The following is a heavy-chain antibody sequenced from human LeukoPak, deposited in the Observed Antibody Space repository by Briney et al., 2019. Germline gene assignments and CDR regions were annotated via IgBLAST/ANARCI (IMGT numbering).Heavy chain of an antibody. CDR3: ARAQSYYDFWSGSYYLDY. V-gene: IGHV1-46*01. J-gene: IGHJ4*02. CDR2: INPSGGST. Sequence: ASVKVSCKASGYTFTSYYMHWVRQAPGQGLEWMGIINPSGGSTSYAQKFQGRVTMTRDTSTSTVYMELSSLRSEDTAVYYCARAQSYYDFWSGSYYLDYWGQGTLVTVSS. CDR1: GYTFTSYY. D-gene: IGHD3-3*01.